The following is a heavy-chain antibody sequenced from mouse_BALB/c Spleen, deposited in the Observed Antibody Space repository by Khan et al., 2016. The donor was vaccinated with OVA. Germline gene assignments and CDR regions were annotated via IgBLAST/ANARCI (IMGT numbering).Heavy chain of an antibody. V-gene: IGHV3-2*02. CDR3: ARDGHYAMDY. J-gene: IGHJ4*01. Sequence: EVQLQESGPGLVKPSQSLSLTCTVTGYSITSDYAWNWIRQFPGNKLEWMGYISYNGSTSYNPSLKSRISITRDTSKNQFFLQLNSVTTEDTAKYYCARDGHYAMDYWGQGTSVTVSS. CDR1: GYSITSDYA. CDR2: ISYNGST. D-gene: IGHD2-3*01.